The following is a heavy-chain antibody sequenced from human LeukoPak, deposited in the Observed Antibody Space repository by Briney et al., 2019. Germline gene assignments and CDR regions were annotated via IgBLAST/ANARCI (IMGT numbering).Heavy chain of an antibody. CDR1: GGSFSGYY. D-gene: IGHD2-21*02. CDR2: IYTSGST. V-gene: IGHV4-59*10. Sequence: SETLSLTCAVYGGSFSGYYWSWIRQPAGKGLEWIGRIYTSGSTNYNPSLKSRVTMSVDTSKNQFSLKLSSVTAADTAVYYCARTQAYCGGDCYLGAFDIWGQGTMVTVSS. CDR3: ARTQAYCGGDCYLGAFDI. J-gene: IGHJ3*02.